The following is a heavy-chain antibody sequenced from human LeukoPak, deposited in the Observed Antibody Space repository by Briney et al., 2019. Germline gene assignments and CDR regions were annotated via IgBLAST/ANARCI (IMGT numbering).Heavy chain of an antibody. J-gene: IGHJ4*02. D-gene: IGHD2-2*01. CDR2: INHSGST. CDR3: ARGVPAALFY. CDR1: GGSFSGYY. V-gene: IGHV4-34*01. Sequence: SETLSLTCAVYGGSFSGYYWSWIRQPPGKGLEWIGEINHSGSTNYNPSLKSRVTISVDTSKNQFSLKLSSVTAADTAVYYCARGVPAALFYWGRGTLVTVSS.